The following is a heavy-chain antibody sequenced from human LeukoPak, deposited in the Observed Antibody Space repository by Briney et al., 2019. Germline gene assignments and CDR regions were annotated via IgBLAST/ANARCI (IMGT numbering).Heavy chain of an antibody. CDR2: IYYSGST. CDR3: TRDTYDSSGDYFDY. Sequence: SETLSLTCTVSGGSLSSGGYYWSWIRQHPGKGLGWIGYIYYSGSTYYNPSLKSRVTISVDTSKNQFSPKLSSVTAADTAVYYCTRDTYDSSGDYFDYWGQGTLVTVSS. J-gene: IGHJ4*02. CDR1: GGSLSSGGYY. V-gene: IGHV4-31*03. D-gene: IGHD3-22*01.